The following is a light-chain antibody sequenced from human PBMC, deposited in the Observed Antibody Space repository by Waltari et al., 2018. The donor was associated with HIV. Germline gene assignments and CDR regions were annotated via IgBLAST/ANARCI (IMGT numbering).Light chain of an antibody. Sequence: SYVLTQPPPVSVAPGQTATITCGGNNIGSKSLQWYQQKPGQAPVLVVYDDSDRPSGIPERFSGSNSGNTATLSISRVEAGDEADYYCQVWDSSSDHVVFGGGTKLTVL. CDR2: DDS. CDR1: NIGSKS. CDR3: QVWDSSSDHVV. V-gene: IGLV3-21*02. J-gene: IGLJ2*01.